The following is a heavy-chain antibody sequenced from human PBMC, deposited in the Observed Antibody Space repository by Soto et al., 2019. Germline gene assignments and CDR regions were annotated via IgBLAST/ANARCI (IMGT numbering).Heavy chain of an antibody. J-gene: IGHJ5*02. D-gene: IGHD2-2*01. Sequence: GASVKVSCKASGYTFTGYYMHWVRQAPGQGLEWMGWINPNSGGTNYAQKFQGRVTMTRDTSISTAYMELSRLRSDDTAVYYCARDPGEGGYCSSTSCSPWFDPWGQGTLVTVSS. V-gene: IGHV1-2*02. CDR2: INPNSGGT. CDR3: ARDPGEGGYCSSTSCSPWFDP. CDR1: GYTFTGYY.